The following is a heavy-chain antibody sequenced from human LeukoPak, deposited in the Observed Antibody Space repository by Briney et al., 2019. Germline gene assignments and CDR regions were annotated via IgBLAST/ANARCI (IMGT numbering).Heavy chain of an antibody. V-gene: IGHV1-2*02. CDR3: ARDPNLAAAANAFDV. Sequence: VASVKVSCKASGYTFTGYYMHWVRQAPGQGLEWMGWINPNSGGTNYAQKFQGRVTMTRDTSISTAYMELSRLRSDDTAVYYCARDPNLAAAANAFDVWGQGTMVTVSS. J-gene: IGHJ3*01. CDR2: INPNSGGT. D-gene: IGHD6-13*01. CDR1: GYTFTGYY.